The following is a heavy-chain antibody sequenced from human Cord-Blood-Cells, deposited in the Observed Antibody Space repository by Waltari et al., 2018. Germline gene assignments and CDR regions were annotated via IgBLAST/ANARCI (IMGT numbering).Heavy chain of an antibody. D-gene: IGHD6-6*01. CDR2: IYSGGST. Sequence: EVQLVESGGGLIQPGGSLRLSCAASGFTVSSNYMSWVRQAPGKGLECVVVIYSGGSTYYADSVKGRFTISRDNSKNTLYLQMNSLRAEDTAVYYCARAGSSSKHLDYWGQGTLVTVSS. CDR1: GFTVSSNY. CDR3: ARAGSSSKHLDY. V-gene: IGHV3-53*01. J-gene: IGHJ4*02.